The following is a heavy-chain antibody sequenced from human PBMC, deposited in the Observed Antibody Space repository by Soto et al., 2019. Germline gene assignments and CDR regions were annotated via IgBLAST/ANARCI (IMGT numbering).Heavy chain of an antibody. CDR1: GGSFSGYY. D-gene: IGHD5-18*01. V-gene: IGHV4-34*01. Sequence: PAGTLSLTCAVCGGSFSGYYWNWLRQAPGKGLEWIGEIDYSGSTKYNPSLKSRVTISVDTSKTQFSLKLSSVTAPDTAVYYCARNSSRAGYSYEFDYWGLGTLVTVSS. CDR2: IDYSGST. CDR3: ARNSSRAGYSYEFDY. J-gene: IGHJ4*02.